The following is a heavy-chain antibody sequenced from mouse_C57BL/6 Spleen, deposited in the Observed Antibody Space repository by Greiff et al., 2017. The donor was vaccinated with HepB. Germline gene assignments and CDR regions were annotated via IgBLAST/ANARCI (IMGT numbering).Heavy chain of an antibody. J-gene: IGHJ4*01. CDR2: IYPGNSDT. D-gene: IGHD2-5*01. V-gene: IGHV1-5*01. CDR1: GYTFTSYW. CDR3: TRAYYSNYESAMDY. Sequence: EVQLVESGTVLARPGASVKMSCKTSGYTFTSYWMHWVKQRPGQGLEWIGAIYPGNSDTSYNQKFKGKAKLTAVTSASTAYMELSSLTNEDSAVYYCTRAYYSNYESAMDYWGQGTSVTVSS.